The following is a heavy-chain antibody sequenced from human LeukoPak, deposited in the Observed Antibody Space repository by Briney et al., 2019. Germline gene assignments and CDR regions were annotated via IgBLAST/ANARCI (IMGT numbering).Heavy chain of an antibody. J-gene: IGHJ5*02. D-gene: IGHD3-10*01. Sequence: GESLKISCEGSGYSFPNYWIGWVRQMPGKGLEWMGIIYPGDSDTRYSPSFQGQVTISADKSISTAYLQWSSLKASDTAMYYCARHLYGSGSYSWFDPWGQGTLVTVSS. V-gene: IGHV5-51*01. CDR3: ARHLYGSGSYSWFDP. CDR1: GYSFPNYW. CDR2: IYPGDSDT.